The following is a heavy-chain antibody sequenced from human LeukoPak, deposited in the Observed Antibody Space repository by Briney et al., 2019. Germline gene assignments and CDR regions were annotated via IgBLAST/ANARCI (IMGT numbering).Heavy chain of an antibody. Sequence: SETLSLTCAVHGGSFSGYYWSWIRQPPGKGLEWIGEINHSGSTNYNPSLKSRVTISVDTSKNQFSLKLSSVTAADTAVYYCASSAGYSSIAARDTYYYYMDVWGKGTTVTVSS. CDR1: GGSFSGYY. D-gene: IGHD6-6*01. CDR2: INHSGST. J-gene: IGHJ6*03. CDR3: ASSAGYSSIAARDTYYYYMDV. V-gene: IGHV4-34*01.